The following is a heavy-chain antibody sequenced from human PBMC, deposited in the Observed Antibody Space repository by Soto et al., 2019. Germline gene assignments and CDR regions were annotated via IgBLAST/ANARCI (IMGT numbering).Heavy chain of an antibody. CDR1: GFTFTSSA. Sequence: QMPLVQSGPEVKKPGTSVKVSCKASGFTFTSSAVQWVRQARGQRLEWIGWIVVGSGNTNYAQKFQERVTITRDMSTSTAYMELSSLRSEDTAVYYCAALNKWSPQVPPGYWGQGTLVTVSS. CDR2: IVVGSGNT. D-gene: IGHD1-1*01. CDR3: AALNKWSPQVPPGY. V-gene: IGHV1-58*01. J-gene: IGHJ4*02.